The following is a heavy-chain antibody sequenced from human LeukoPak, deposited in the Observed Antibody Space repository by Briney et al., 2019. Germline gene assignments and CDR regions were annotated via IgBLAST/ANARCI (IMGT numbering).Heavy chain of an antibody. Sequence: GGSLRLSCAASGFTVSSNYMSWVRQAPGKGLEWVSVIYSGSSTYYADSVKGRFTISRDNSKNTLYLQMNSLRAEDTAVYYCARDYYGSGSYYWGQGTLVTVSS. J-gene: IGHJ4*02. CDR1: GFTVSSNY. D-gene: IGHD3-10*01. CDR2: IYSGSST. V-gene: IGHV3-53*01. CDR3: ARDYYGSGSYY.